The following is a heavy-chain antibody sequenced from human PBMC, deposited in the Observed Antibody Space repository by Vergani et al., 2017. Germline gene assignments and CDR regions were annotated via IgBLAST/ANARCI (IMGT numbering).Heavy chain of an antibody. CDR3: XSLTYCSSTSCYRNKNDAFVI. J-gene: IGHJ3*02. Sequence: VQLQESGPGLVKPSETLSLTCTVSGGSVSSGSYYWSWIRQPAGKGLELIGYIYYSGSTNSNPSLKSRVTIAVDTSKDQLSLKLSSVTAAETAVYYCXSLTYCSSTSCYRNKNDAFVIWGQGTMVTVSS. D-gene: IGHD2-2*01. CDR2: IYYSGST. V-gene: IGHV4-61*10. CDR1: GGSVSSGSYY.